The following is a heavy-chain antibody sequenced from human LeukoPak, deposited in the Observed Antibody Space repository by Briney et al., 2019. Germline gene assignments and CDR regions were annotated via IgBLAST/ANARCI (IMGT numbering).Heavy chain of an antibody. V-gene: IGHV4-34*01. CDR3: ARHRSPMVRGVRWFDP. CDR2: INHSGST. CDR1: GGSFSGYY. Sequence: PSETLSLTCAVYGGSFSGYYWSWIRQPPGKGLGWIGEINHSGSTNYNPSLKSRVTISVDTSKNQFSLKLSSVTAADTAVYYCARHRSPMVRGVRWFDPWGQGTLVTVSS. J-gene: IGHJ5*02. D-gene: IGHD3-10*01.